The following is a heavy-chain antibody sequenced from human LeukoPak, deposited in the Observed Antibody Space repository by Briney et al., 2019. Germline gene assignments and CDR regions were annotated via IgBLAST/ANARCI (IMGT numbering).Heavy chain of an antibody. CDR3: ARGRSPRKGGYYYYYYMDV. V-gene: IGHV1-2*02. D-gene: IGHD3-16*01. J-gene: IGHJ6*03. Sequence: ASVKVSCKASGYTFTGYYMHWVRQAPGQGLEWMGWINPNSGGTNYAQKFQGRVTMTRDTSISTAYMELSSLRSEDTAVYYCARGRSPRKGGYYYYYYMDVWGKGTTVTVSS. CDR1: GYTFTGYY. CDR2: INPNSGGT.